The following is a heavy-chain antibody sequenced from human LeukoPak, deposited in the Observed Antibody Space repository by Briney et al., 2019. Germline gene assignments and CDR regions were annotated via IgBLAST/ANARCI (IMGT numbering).Heavy chain of an antibody. CDR3: AKDSRVVVTATFDY. CDR1: GFTVSSNY. CDR2: IYSGGST. D-gene: IGHD2-21*02. J-gene: IGHJ4*02. Sequence: GGSLRLSCAASGFTVSSNYMSWVRQAPGKGLEWVSVIYSGGSTYYADSVKGRFTISRDNSKNTLYLQMNSLRAEDTAVYYCAKDSRVVVTATFDYWGQGTLVTVSS. V-gene: IGHV3-53*01.